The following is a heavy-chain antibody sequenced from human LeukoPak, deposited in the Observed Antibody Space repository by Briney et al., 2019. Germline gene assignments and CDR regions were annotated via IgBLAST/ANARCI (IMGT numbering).Heavy chain of an antibody. J-gene: IGHJ4*02. D-gene: IGHD6-19*01. CDR1: GYTFTSYY. V-gene: IGHV1-46*01. CDR2: INPSGATT. CDR3: AKEGNSGWVPKY. Sequence: GASVKVSCKASGYTFTSYYIHWVRPAPGQGLEWMGMINPSGATTTYAQNFQGRVTMTRDTSTTTAYMELSSLRSEDTAVYYCAKEGNSGWVPKYWGQGTLVTVSS.